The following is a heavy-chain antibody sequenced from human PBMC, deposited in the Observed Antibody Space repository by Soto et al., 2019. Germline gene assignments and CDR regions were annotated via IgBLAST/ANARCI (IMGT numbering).Heavy chain of an antibody. CDR1: GFTFSSYA. CDR3: ARSHVEMATIDY. CDR2: ISYDGSNK. J-gene: IGHJ4*02. Sequence: QVPLVESGGGVVQPGRSLRLSCAASGFTFSSYAMHWVRQAPGKGLEWVAVISYDGSNKYYADSVKGRFTISRDNSKNTLYLQMNSLRAEDTAVYYCARSHVEMATIDYWGQGTLVTVSS. V-gene: IGHV3-30-3*01. D-gene: IGHD5-12*01.